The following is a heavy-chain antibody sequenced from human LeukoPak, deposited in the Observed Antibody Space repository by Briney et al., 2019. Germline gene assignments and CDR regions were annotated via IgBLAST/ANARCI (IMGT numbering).Heavy chain of an antibody. Sequence: GESLKISCKGSEYSFTSYWIGWVRQMPGKGLEWMGIIYPGDSDTRYSPSFQGQVTISADKSISTAYLQWSSLKASDTAMYYCARRINYYYYGMDVWGQGTTVTVSS. CDR1: EYSFTSYW. CDR2: IYPGDSDT. J-gene: IGHJ6*02. V-gene: IGHV5-51*01. CDR3: ARRINYYYYGMDV.